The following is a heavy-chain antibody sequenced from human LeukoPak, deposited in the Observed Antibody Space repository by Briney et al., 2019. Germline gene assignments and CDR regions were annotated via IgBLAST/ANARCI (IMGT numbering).Heavy chain of an antibody. J-gene: IGHJ4*02. D-gene: IGHD6-13*01. CDR3: ARVGYSSSWYQDDY. Sequence: ASVKVSCKASGGTFSSYAISWVRQAPGQGLEWMGGIIPIFGTANYAQKFQGRVTITADKSTSTAYMELSSLRSEDTAVYYCARVGYSSSWYQDDYWGQGTLVTVSS. CDR1: GGTFSSYA. V-gene: IGHV1-69*06. CDR2: IIPIFGTA.